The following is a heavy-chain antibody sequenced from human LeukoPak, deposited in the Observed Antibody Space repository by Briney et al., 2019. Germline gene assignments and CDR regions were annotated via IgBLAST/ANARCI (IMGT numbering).Heavy chain of an antibody. CDR1: GFTFSSYA. D-gene: IGHD3-22*01. CDR3: AKETYYYDSSGYYLSNYFDY. V-gene: IGHV3-30*04. CDR2: ISYDGSNK. J-gene: IGHJ4*02. Sequence: GGSLRLSCAASGFTFSSYAVHWVRQAPGKGLEWVAVISYDGSNKYFADSVKGRFTISRDNSKNTLYLQMNSLRAEDTAVYYCAKETYYYDSSGYYLSNYFDYWGQGTLVTVSS.